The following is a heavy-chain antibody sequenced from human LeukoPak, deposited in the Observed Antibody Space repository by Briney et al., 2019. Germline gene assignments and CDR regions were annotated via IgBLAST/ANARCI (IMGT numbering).Heavy chain of an antibody. CDR3: ARAVEAGDPYFDY. CDR1: GGSLSSGGYY. J-gene: IGHJ4*02. V-gene: IGHV4-31*03. D-gene: IGHD2-15*01. CDR2: IYYSGNT. Sequence: SQTLSLTCTVSGGSLSSGGYYWSWLRQHPGKGLEWIGYIYYSGNTYYNPSLKSRVTISRDTSKNQFSLKLSSVTAADTALYYCARAVEAGDPYFDYWGQGTLVTVSS.